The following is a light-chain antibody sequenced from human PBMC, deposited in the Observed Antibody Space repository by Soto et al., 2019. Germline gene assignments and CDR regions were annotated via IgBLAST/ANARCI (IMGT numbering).Light chain of an antibody. CDR1: QSVRSN. CDR2: GAS. V-gene: IGKV3-15*01. CDR3: QQYNNWPLT. Sequence: EIVMTQSPATLSVSPGERATLSCRASQSVRSNLAWYQQKPGQAPRLLIYGASTRATGIPARFSGSGSGTEFTRTISSLQSEDFAVYYWQQYNNWPLTFGGGTKVEIK. J-gene: IGKJ4*01.